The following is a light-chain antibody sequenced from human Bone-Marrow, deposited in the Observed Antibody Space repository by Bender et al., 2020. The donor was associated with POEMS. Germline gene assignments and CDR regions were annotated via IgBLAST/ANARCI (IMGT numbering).Light chain of an antibody. J-gene: IGLJ3*02. CDR3: CSYAGSSTWV. CDR2: EVS. Sequence: QSALTQPASVSGSPGQSITISCAGTSSDVGSYDLVSWYQQHPGKAPKLMIYEVSKRPSGVSNRFSGSKSGNTASLTISGLQAEDEGDYHCCSYAGSSTWVFGGGTKVTVL. CDR1: SSDVGSYDL. V-gene: IGLV2-23*02.